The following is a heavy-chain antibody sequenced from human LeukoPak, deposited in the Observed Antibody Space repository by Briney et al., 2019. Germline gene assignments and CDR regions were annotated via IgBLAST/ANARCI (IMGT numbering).Heavy chain of an antibody. V-gene: IGHV4-61*02. Sequence: PSETLSLTCTVSGGSISSGSYYWSWLRQPAGTGLEWIGRIYTSGSTNYNPSLKSRVTISVDTSKNQFSLKLSSVTAADTAVYYCARGQWGEYGSGSYRYYYYYYYMDVWGKGTTVTISS. CDR2: IYTSGST. J-gene: IGHJ6*03. CDR3: ARGQWGEYGSGSYRYYYYYYYMDV. D-gene: IGHD3-10*01. CDR1: GGSISSGSYY.